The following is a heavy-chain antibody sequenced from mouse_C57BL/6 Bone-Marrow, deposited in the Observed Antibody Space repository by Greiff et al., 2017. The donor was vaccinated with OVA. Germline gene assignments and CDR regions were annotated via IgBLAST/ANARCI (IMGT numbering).Heavy chain of an antibody. CDR1: GYTFTDYY. D-gene: IGHD1-1*01. CDR3: ARGDYGSSYRFAY. Sequence: EVQLQQSGPVLVKPGASVKMSCKASGYTFTDYYMNWVKQSHGKSLEWIGVINPYNGGTSYNQKFKGKATLTVDKSSSTAYMELNSLTSEDSAVYYCARGDYGSSYRFAYWGQGTLVTVSA. V-gene: IGHV1-19*01. J-gene: IGHJ3*01. CDR2: INPYNGGT.